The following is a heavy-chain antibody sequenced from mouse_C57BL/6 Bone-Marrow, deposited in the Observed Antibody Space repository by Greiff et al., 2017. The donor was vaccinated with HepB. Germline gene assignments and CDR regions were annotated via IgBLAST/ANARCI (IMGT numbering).Heavy chain of an antibody. CDR3: ARQRSTMVTAWFAY. CDR1: GFTFSSYG. Sequence: GMLVESGGDLVKPGGSLKLSCAASGFTFSSYGMSWVRQTPDKRLEWVATISSGGSYTYYPDSVKGRFTISRDNAKNTLYLQMSSLKSEDTAMYYCARQRSTMVTAWFAYWGQGTLVTVSA. J-gene: IGHJ3*01. CDR2: ISSGGSYT. V-gene: IGHV5-6*02. D-gene: IGHD2-2*01.